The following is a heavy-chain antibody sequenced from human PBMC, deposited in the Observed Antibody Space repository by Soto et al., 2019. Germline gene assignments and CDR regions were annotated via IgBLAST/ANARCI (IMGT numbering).Heavy chain of an antibody. CDR3: ARVRIAVASTGDAFDI. J-gene: IGHJ3*02. V-gene: IGHV3-11*01. Sequence: GGSLRLSCAASGFTFSDYYMSWIRQVPGKGLEWVSYISSSGSTIYYADSVKGRFTTSRDNAKNSLYLQMNSLRAEDTAVYYCARVRIAVASTGDAFDIWGQGTMVTVSS. CDR1: GFTFSDYY. D-gene: IGHD6-19*01. CDR2: ISSSGSTI.